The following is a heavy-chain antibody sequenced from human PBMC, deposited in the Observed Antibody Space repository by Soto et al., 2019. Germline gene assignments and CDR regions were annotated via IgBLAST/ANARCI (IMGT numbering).Heavy chain of an antibody. J-gene: IGHJ3*01. CDR2: ISYDGNNK. CDR1: GFIFSDFG. CDR3: VKGDLDTAVVNGPDAFEF. Sequence: GGSLRLSCEASGFIFSDFGMHWVRQAPGKGLEWVAVISYDGNNKYYAQSVKGRFTISRDNSKNTLFLNMDSLRPEDTAVYHCVKGDLDTAVVNGPDAFEFWGPGTMVTVSS. V-gene: IGHV3-30*18. D-gene: IGHD5-18*01.